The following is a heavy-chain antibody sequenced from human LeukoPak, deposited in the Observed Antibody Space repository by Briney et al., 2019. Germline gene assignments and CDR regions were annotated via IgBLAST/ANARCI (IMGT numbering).Heavy chain of an antibody. CDR3: AREQWLVRSYYYGMDV. CDR2: ISGSGGST. V-gene: IGHV3-23*01. D-gene: IGHD6-19*01. Sequence: GGSLRLSCAASGFTFSNAWMSRVRQAPGKGLEWVSAISGSGGSTYYADSVKGRFTISRDNSKNTLYLQMNSLRAEDTAVYYCAREQWLVRSYYYGMDVWGQGTTVTVSS. CDR1: GFTFSNAW. J-gene: IGHJ6*02.